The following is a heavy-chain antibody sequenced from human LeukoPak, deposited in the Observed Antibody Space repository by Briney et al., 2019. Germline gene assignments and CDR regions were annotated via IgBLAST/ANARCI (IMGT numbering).Heavy chain of an antibody. J-gene: IGHJ6*02. D-gene: IGHD6-19*01. CDR3: ARLAVAGLPINYYYYYGMDV. CDR2: IYYSGST. V-gene: IGHV4-59*08. CDR1: GGSISSYY. Sequence: SETLSLTCTVSGGSISSYYWSWIQQPPGKGLEWIGYIYYSGSTNYNPSLKSRVTISVDTSKNQFSLKLSSVTAADTAVYYCARLAVAGLPINYYYYYGMDVWGQGTTVTVSS.